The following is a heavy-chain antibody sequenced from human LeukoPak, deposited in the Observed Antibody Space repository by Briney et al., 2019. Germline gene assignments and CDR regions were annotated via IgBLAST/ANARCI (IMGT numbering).Heavy chain of an antibody. J-gene: IGHJ4*02. D-gene: IGHD3-22*01. CDR3: ARVSAVVNWDY. Sequence: SETLSLTCTVSGGSISSSSYYWGWIRQHPGKGLEWIGYIYYSGSTYYNPSLKSRVTISVDTSKNQFSLKLSSVTAADTAVYYCARVSAVVNWDYWGQGTLVTVSS. CDR2: IYYSGST. V-gene: IGHV4-31*03. CDR1: GGSISSSSYY.